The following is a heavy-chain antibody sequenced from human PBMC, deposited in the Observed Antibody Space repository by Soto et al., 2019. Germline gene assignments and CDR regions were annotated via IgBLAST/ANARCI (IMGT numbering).Heavy chain of an antibody. Sequence: SETLSLTCAVYGGSFSGYYWSWIRQPPGKGLEWIGEINHSGSTNYNPSLKSRVTISVDTSKNQFSLKLSSVTAADTAISYCARDAVGATHFDYWGQGALVTVSS. CDR1: GGSFSGYY. CDR3: ARDAVGATHFDY. V-gene: IGHV4-34*01. D-gene: IGHD1-26*01. CDR2: INHSGST. J-gene: IGHJ4*02.